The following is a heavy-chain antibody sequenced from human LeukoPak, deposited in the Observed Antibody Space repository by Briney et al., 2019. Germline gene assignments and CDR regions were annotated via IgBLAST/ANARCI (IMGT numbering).Heavy chain of an antibody. J-gene: IGHJ4*02. CDR3: ARDVFVYYYGSETYGGFDY. V-gene: IGHV4-4*07. CDR2: IFFNGNT. CDR1: GGSIRNYH. D-gene: IGHD3-10*01. Sequence: SETLSPPCTCPGGSIRNYHWDLVRQPPGEGLEGIGRIFFNGNTNYNPSLKSRITMSVDTSKNQFSLKLSSVTAADTAVYYCARDVFVYYYGSETYGGFDYWGQGTLVTVSS.